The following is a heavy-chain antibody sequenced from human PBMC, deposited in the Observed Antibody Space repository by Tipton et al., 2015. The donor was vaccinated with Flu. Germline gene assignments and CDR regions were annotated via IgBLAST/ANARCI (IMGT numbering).Heavy chain of an antibody. CDR2: IHRSGNT. V-gene: IGHV4-38-2*02. CDR3: ARDIGTTTPEWFDP. J-gene: IGHJ5*02. Sequence: TLSLTCSVSGDSIGSDYYWGWIRQPPGKGLEWLGNIHRSGNTYYNSSLKSRVTISVDTSKNQFSLKLSSVTAADTAVYYCARDIGTTTPEWFDPWGQGTLVTVSS. D-gene: IGHD1-7*01. CDR1: GDSIGSDYY.